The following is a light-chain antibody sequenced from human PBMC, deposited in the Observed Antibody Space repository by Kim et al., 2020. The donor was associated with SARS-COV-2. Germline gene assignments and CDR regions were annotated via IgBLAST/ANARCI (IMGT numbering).Light chain of an antibody. CDR2: GDI. V-gene: IGLV1-40*01. CDR3: QSYDNSLSGYV. J-gene: IGLJ1*01. CDR1: SSTIGACYE. Sequence: QRVTISCAGISSTIGACYEVHWYQQLPGTAPKLLIYGDINRPSGVPDRFSGSKSGTSASLAITGLQTEDEADYYCQSYDNSLSGYVFGTGTKVTVL.